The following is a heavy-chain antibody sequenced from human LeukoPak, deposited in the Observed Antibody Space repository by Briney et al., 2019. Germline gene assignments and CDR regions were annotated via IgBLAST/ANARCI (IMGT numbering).Heavy chain of an antibody. CDR2: LSGSGITT. V-gene: IGHV3-23*01. CDR3: AKGIYSSGWSYFDY. D-gene: IGHD6-19*01. Sequence: PGGSLRLSCAASGFTFSNSAMSWVRQAPGKGVEWVSTLSGSGITTYYADSVKGRFTISRDNSKNTLYLQMNSLRAEDTAVYYCAKGIYSSGWSYFDYWGHGTLVTVSS. J-gene: IGHJ4*01. CDR1: GFTFSNSA.